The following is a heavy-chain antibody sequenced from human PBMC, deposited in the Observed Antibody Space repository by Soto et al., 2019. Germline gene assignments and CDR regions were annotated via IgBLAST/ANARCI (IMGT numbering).Heavy chain of an antibody. CDR2: ISAYNGNT. D-gene: IGHD5-12*01. J-gene: IGHJ6*02. V-gene: IGHV1-18*04. CDR1: GYTFTSYG. Sequence: QVQLVQSGAEVKKPGASVKVSCKASGYTFTSYGISWVRQSPGQGLEWMGWISAYNGNTNYAQKLQGRVTMTTDTSTSTAYMELRSVRSDDTAVYYCARPLVATIRNYYYGMDVWGQGTTVTVSS. CDR3: ARPLVATIRNYYYGMDV.